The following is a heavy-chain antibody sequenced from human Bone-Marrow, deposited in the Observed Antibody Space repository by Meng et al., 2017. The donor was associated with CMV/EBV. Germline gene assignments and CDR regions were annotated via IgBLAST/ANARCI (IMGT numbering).Heavy chain of an antibody. CDR1: GSTLSGYN. CDR3: ARSSPLQFDD. CDR2: ISASGGGA. V-gene: IGHV3-23*01. Sequence: GESLKISCVASGSTLSGYNMHWVRQAPGKGLEWVSSISASGGGAFYADSVKGRFTISRDNSMNTLYLQMNTPRAEDTALYYCARSSPLQFDDWGQGTLVTVSS. J-gene: IGHJ4*02.